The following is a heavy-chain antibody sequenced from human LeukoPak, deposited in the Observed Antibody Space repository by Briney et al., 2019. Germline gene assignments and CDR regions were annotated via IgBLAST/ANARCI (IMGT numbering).Heavy chain of an antibody. CDR2: ISSSSSYI. D-gene: IGHD3-10*01. V-gene: IGHV3-21*01. CDR1: GFTFSSYS. CDR3: ARDSGPEANCYGSGSYS. Sequence: PGGSLRLSCAASGFTFSSYSMNWVRQAPGKGLEWVSSISSSSSYIYYADSVKGRFTISRDNAKNSLYLQMNSLRAEDTAVYYCARDSGPEANCYGSGSYSGGQGTLVTVSS. J-gene: IGHJ4*02.